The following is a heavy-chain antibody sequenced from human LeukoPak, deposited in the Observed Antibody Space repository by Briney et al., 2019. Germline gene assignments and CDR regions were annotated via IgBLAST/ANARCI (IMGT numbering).Heavy chain of an antibody. J-gene: IGHJ4*02. V-gene: IGHV3-23*01. Sequence: GGSLRLSCAASGFTFSSYAMSWVRQAPGKGLEWVSAISGSGGSTYYADSVKGRFTISRDNSKNTLYLQMNSLRAEDTAVYYCAKYSGYCSSTSCLPFDYWGQGTLVTVSS. CDR1: GFTFSSYA. CDR2: ISGSGGST. D-gene: IGHD2-2*01. CDR3: AKYSGYCSSTSCLPFDY.